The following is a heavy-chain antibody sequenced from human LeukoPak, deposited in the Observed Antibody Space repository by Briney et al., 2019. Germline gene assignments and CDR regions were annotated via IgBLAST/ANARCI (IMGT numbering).Heavy chain of an antibody. J-gene: IGHJ4*02. V-gene: IGHV3-7*01. CDR3: ARDQTIEAAAAIRPLGY. CDR1: GFTFSTQP. CDR2: IKQDGSEK. Sequence: GGSLRLSCAASGFTFSTQPMNWVRQAPGKGLEWVANIKQDGSEKYYVDSVKGRFTISRDNAKNSLYLQMNSLRAEDTAVYYCARDQTIEAAAAIRPLGYWGQGTLVTVSS. D-gene: IGHD6-13*01.